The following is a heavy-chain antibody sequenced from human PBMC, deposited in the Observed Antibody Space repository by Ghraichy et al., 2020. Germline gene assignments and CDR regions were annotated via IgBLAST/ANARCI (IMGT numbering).Heavy chain of an antibody. CDR2: IYCSGST. CDR3: ARDDHSSSSWGGYYYYGMDV. V-gene: IGHV4-30-4*01. CDR1: GGSISSGDYY. D-gene: IGHD6-6*01. Sequence: SETLSLTCTVSGGSISSGDYYWSWIRQPPGKGLEWIGYIYCSGSTYYNPSLKSRVTISVDTSKNQFSLKLSSVTAADTAVYYCARDDHSSSSWGGYYYYGMDVWGQGTTVTVSS. J-gene: IGHJ6*02.